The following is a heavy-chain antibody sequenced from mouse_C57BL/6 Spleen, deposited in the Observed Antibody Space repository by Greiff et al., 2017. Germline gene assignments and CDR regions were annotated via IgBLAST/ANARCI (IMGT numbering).Heavy chain of an antibody. V-gene: IGHV1-80*01. Sequence: HVQLQQSGAELVKPGASVKISCKASGYAFSSYWMNWVRQRPGKGLEWIGQIYPGDGGTNYNGTFKGKATLTADKSSSRAYLQLSSLTSEDSAVYSRAIGGSSPLFAYWGQGPLVTVSA. J-gene: IGHJ3*01. D-gene: IGHD1-1*01. CDR1: GYAFSSYW. CDR3: AIGGSSPLFAY. CDR2: IYPGDGGT.